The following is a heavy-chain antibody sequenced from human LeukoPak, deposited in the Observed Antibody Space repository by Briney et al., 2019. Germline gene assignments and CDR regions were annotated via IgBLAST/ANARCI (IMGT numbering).Heavy chain of an antibody. CDR2: ISYDGSNK. V-gene: IGHV3-30*18. Sequence: GGSLRLSCAASGFTFSSYGMHWVRQAPGKGPEWVAVISYDGSNKYYADSVKGRFTISRDNSKNTLYLQMNSLRAEDTAVYYCAKVGVPGTYFDYWGQGTLVTVSS. D-gene: IGHD1-14*01. J-gene: IGHJ4*02. CDR1: GFTFSSYG. CDR3: AKVGVPGTYFDY.